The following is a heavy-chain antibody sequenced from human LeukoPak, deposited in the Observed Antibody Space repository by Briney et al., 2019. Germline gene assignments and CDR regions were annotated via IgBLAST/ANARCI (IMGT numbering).Heavy chain of an antibody. CDR1: GFTFSSYV. D-gene: IGHD3-10*01. CDR2: ISSGGTTI. V-gene: IGHV3-48*03. J-gene: IGHJ4*02. CDR3: AKSFMD. Sequence: QSGGSLRLSCAASGFTFSSYVMNWVRQAPGKGLEWVSHISSGGTTIYYADSVKGRFTISRDNAKNSLYLQMNGLRAEDTAVYYCAKSFMDWGQGTLVTVSS.